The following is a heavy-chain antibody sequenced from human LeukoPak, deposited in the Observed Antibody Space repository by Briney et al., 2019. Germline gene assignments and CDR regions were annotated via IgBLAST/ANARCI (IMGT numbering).Heavy chain of an antibody. J-gene: IGHJ5*01. V-gene: IGHV4-59*03. CDR2: IHYSGSS. CDR1: GDSTSNFY. D-gene: IGHD2-8*01. Sequence: SETLSLTCTVSGDSTSNFYWNWIRQSPGKGLEWIGNIHYSGSSVYNPSLKSRGTISIDTSRRQFFLKLNSVTAADTAVYFCALASNSNWFDFWGPGTLVTVSS. CDR3: ALASNSNWFDF.